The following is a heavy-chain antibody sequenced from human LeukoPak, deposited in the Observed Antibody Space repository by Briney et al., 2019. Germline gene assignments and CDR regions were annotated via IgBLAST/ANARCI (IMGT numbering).Heavy chain of an antibody. CDR2: ISYDGSNK. J-gene: IGHJ4*02. CDR1: GFTFSSYA. D-gene: IGHD5-18*01. V-gene: IGHV3-30-3*01. CDR3: ARDFSYGKNFDY. Sequence: SGGSLRLSCAASGFTFSSYAMHWVRQAPGKGLEWVAVISYDGSNKYYADSVKGRFTISGDNSKNTLYPQMNSLRAEDTAVYYCARDFSYGKNFDYWGQGTLVTVSS.